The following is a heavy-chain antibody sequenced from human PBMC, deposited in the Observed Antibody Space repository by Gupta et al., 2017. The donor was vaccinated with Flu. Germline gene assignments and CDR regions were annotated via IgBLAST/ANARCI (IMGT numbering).Heavy chain of an antibody. CDR3: AKVFEGTSTYFFDY. V-gene: IGHV3-23*01. J-gene: IGHJ4*02. CDR2: ISGDGERA. Sequence: VTWVRQAPGKGLEWVSSISGDGERAYYADSVQGRFSVFRDNLRNTLYLQLNSLRVEDTAVYFCAKVFEGTSTYFFDYWGPGTLVTVSS. D-gene: IGHD3-3*01.